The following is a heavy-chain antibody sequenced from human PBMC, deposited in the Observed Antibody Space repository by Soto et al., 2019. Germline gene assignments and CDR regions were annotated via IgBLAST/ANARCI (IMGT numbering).Heavy chain of an antibody. CDR3: ARNCRERYDCDRSCYYHNAFDI. CDR2: IIPILGTA. CDR1: AGTFSSYP. D-gene: IGHD3-22*01. Sequence: SVKVSCDASAGTFSSYPISWVRQAPGQGLEWMGWIIPILGTANYAQKLQGRVTITAYRSTRRAYTELSSLRSEDTAAYYRARNCRERYDCDRSCYYHNAFDIRGGGTKVNV. V-gene: IGHV1-69*06. J-gene: IGHJ3*02.